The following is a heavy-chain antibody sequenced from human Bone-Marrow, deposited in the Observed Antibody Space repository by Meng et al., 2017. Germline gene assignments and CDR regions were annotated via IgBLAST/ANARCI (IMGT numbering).Heavy chain of an antibody. D-gene: IGHD3-3*01. Sequence: GESLKISCAASAFTFSSYAMHWVRQAPAKGLEWVAVISYDGSNKYYADSVKGRFTISRDNSKNTLYLQMNSLRAEDTAVYYCARDTYDFWSGYFDYWGQGTLVTVSS. V-gene: IGHV3-30*01. J-gene: IGHJ4*02. CDR2: ISYDGSNK. CDR1: AFTFSSYA. CDR3: ARDTYDFWSGYFDY.